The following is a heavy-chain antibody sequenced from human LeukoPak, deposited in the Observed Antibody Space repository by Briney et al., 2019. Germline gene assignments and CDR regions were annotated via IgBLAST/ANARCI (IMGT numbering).Heavy chain of an antibody. J-gene: IGHJ4*02. CDR3: ARALRFLDYDY. Sequence: GGSLRLSCAASGFTVSSNYMSWVRQAPGKGLEWVSAIYSGGSTYYADSVKGRFTISRDNSKNTLYLQMNSLRAEDTAVYYCARALRFLDYDYWGQGTLVTVSS. CDR2: IYSGGST. CDR1: GFTVSSNY. D-gene: IGHD3-3*01. V-gene: IGHV3-66*02.